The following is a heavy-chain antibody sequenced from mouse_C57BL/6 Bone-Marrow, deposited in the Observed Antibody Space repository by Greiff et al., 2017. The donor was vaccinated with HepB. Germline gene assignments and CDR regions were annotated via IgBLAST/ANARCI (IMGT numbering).Heavy chain of an antibody. D-gene: IGHD1-1*01. J-gene: IGHJ1*03. CDR2: IYPGDGDT. CDR1: GYAFSSSW. V-gene: IGHV1-82*01. Sequence: QVQLQQSGPELVKPGASVKISCKASGYAFSSSWMNWVKQRPGKGLEWIGRIYPGDGDTNYNGKFKGKATLTADKTSSTAYMHLSSLTSEDDAVYFSQRGYYSRGYWYFDVWGKGTTVTVSS. CDR3: QRGYYSRGYWYFDV.